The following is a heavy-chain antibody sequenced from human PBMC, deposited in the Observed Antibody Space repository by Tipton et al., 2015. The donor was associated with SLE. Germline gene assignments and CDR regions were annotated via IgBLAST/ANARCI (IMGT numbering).Heavy chain of an antibody. V-gene: IGHV4-31*03. Sequence: LRISCTVSGGSISSGGYYWSWIRQHPGKGLEWIGYIYYSGSTYYNPSLKSRVTISVDTSKNQFSLKLSSVTAADTAVYYCAIFSRDGYNPEDYWGQGTLVTVSS. CDR3: AIFSRDGYNPEDY. J-gene: IGHJ4*02. CDR2: IYYSGST. D-gene: IGHD5-24*01. CDR1: GGSISSGGYY.